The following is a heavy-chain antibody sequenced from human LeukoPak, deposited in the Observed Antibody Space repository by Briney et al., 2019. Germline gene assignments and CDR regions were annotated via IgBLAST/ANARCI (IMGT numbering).Heavy chain of an antibody. J-gene: IGHJ4*02. CDR1: VRSISRGSYH. Sequence: SDTLSPTCTLSVRSISRGSYHWGWIRQPPGKGLEWLASMYYSGTTFYSPSLKSRVTISVDTSKNQLSLKLGSVTAADSAVYYCARHPPRDGSAFDYWGQGTLVTVSS. V-gene: IGHV4-39*01. CDR2: MYYSGTT. CDR3: ARHPPRDGSAFDY.